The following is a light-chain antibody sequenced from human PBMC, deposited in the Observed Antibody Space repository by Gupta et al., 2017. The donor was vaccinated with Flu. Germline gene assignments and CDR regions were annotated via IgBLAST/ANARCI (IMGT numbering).Light chain of an antibody. V-gene: IGKV3-11*01. CDR2: GAS. J-gene: IGKJ4*01. CDR3: QQRSNWPLT. CDR1: QSVRSL. Sequence: PATLSWSPGERATLSCRASQSVRSLLAWFQQKPGQAPRLVIYGASNRATGIPARFSGSGSGTDYTLTISSLEPEDFAVYYCQQRSNWPLTFGGGTKVEIK.